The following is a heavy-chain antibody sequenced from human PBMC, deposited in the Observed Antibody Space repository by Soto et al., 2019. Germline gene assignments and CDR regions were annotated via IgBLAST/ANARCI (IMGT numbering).Heavy chain of an antibody. J-gene: IGHJ4*02. CDR2: ISGSGGST. CDR1: GFTFSSYA. D-gene: IGHD6-19*01. V-gene: IGHV3-23*01. Sequence: GGSLRLSCAASGFTFSSYAMRWVRQAPGKGLEWVSAISGSGGSTYYADSVKGRFTISRDNSKNTLYLQMNSLRAEDTAVYYCAKDFSGWYYFDHWGQGTLVTGSS. CDR3: AKDFSGWYYFDH.